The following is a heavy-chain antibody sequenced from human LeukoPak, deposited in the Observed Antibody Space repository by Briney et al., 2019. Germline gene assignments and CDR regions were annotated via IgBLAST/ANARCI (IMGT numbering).Heavy chain of an antibody. Sequence: PSETLSLTCTVSGGSISSSSYYWGWIRQPPGKGLEWIGSIYYSGSTYYNPSLKSRVTISVDTSKNQFSLKLSSVTAADTAVYYCARERGPAVAGTNAFDIWGQGTMVTVSS. CDR1: GGSISSSSYY. J-gene: IGHJ3*02. CDR3: ARERGPAVAGTNAFDI. V-gene: IGHV4-39*07. D-gene: IGHD6-19*01. CDR2: IYYSGST.